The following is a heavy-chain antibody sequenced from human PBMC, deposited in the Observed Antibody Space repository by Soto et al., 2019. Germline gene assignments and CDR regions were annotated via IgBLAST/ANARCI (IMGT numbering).Heavy chain of an antibody. D-gene: IGHD4-17*01. J-gene: IGHJ4*02. Sequence: PGGSLRLSCAASGFTFSSYAMSWVRQAPGKGLEWVSGISGSGDSTYYAASARGRFTISRDNAENSVYLEMDSLRAEDTALYYCARDVDADFRTDFDYWGRGTLVTVSS. CDR1: GFTFSSYA. CDR2: ISGSGDST. V-gene: IGHV3-23*01. CDR3: ARDVDADFRTDFDY.